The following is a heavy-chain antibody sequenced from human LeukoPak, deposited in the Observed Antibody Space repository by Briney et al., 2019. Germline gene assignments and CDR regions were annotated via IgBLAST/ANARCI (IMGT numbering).Heavy chain of an antibody. CDR3: ERAFNWNDLGL. D-gene: IGHD1-20*01. J-gene: IGHJ4*02. CDR1: GFTFSGSW. V-gene: IGHV3-74*01. Sequence: GGSLRLSCVASGFTFSGSWMHWVRHAPGKGLVWVSRIVSDGTSTNYADSVKGRFTISRDNAKNTLYLQMNSLRAEDTAVYYCERAFNWNDLGLWGQGTLVTVSS. CDR2: IVSDGTST.